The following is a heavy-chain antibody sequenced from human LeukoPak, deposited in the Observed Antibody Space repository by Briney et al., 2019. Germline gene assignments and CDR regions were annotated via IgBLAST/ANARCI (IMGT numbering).Heavy chain of an antibody. Sequence: GGSLRLSCAASGFTFSSYGMHWVRQAPGKGLEWVAFIRYDGSIKSYADSVKGRFTISRDDSKNTLYLQMNSLRAEDTAVYYCTRDRSRAEDDWGQGTLVTVSS. J-gene: IGHJ4*02. V-gene: IGHV3-30*02. D-gene: IGHD1-14*01. CDR2: IRYDGSIK. CDR1: GFTFSSYG. CDR3: TRDRSRAEDD.